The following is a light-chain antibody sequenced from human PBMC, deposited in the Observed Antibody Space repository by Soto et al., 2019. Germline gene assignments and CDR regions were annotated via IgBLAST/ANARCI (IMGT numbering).Light chain of an antibody. Sequence: QLVLTQPPSASGTPGQRVTISCSGSSSNIGSNTVNWYQQLPGTAPKLLIYSNNQRPSRVPDRFSGSKSGTSASLAISGLQSEDDADYFCAAWDDSLNGWVFGGGTKLTVL. CDR1: SSNIGSNT. CDR3: AAWDDSLNGWV. V-gene: IGLV1-44*01. J-gene: IGLJ3*02. CDR2: SNN.